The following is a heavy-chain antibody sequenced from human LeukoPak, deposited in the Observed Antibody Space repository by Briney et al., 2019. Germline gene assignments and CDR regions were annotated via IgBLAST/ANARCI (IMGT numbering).Heavy chain of an antibody. CDR2: IYYSGST. CDR1: GGSISSGGYY. D-gene: IGHD1-26*01. Sequence: SETLSLTCTVSGGSISSGGYYWSWIRQHPGKGLEWIGYIYYSGSTNYNPSLKSRVTISVDTSKNQFSLKLSSVTAADTAVYYCAKNSGSYYYYGMDVWGQGTTVTVSS. V-gene: IGHV4-61*08. CDR3: AKNSGSYYYYGMDV. J-gene: IGHJ6*02.